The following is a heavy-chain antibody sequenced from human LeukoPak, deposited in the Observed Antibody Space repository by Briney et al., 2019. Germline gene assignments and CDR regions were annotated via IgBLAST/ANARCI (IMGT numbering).Heavy chain of an antibody. V-gene: IGHV4-38-2*01. J-gene: IGHJ4*01. CDR2: IYHSGST. Sequence: PSETLSLTCAVSGYSISSGYYWGWIRQPPGKGLEWIGTIYHSGSTYYNPSLKSRVTISVDTSKNQFSLKLTSVIAADTAVYYCARHYYYGPGIADYWGHGTLVTVSS. D-gene: IGHD3-10*01. CDR3: ARHYYYGPGIADY. CDR1: GYSISSGYY.